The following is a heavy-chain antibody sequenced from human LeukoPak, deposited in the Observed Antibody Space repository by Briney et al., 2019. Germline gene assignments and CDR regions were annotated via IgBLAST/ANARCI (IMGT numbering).Heavy chain of an antibody. D-gene: IGHD3-10*01. CDR2: INPSGGST. V-gene: IGHV1-46*01. J-gene: IGHJ4*02. CDR1: GYTFTGYY. Sequence: ASVKVSCKASGYTFTGYYMQWVRQAPGQGLEWMGIINPSGGSTTYAQKFQGRVTMTRDTSTSTVYMELSSLRSEDTAVYYCSRDFYGSGSARNDYWGQGTLVTVSS. CDR3: SRDFYGSGSARNDY.